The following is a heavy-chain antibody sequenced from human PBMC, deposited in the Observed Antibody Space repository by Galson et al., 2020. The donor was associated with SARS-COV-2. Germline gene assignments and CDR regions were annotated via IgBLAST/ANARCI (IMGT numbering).Heavy chain of an antibody. J-gene: IGHJ4*02. CDR1: GGSVSSGSYY. CDR2: IYYSGST. Sequence: SETLSLTCTVSGGSVSSGSYYWSWIRQPPGKGLEWIGYIYYSGSTNYNPSLKSRVTISVDTSKNQFSLKLSSVTAADTAVYYCARGDYPPYFDYWGQGTLVTVSS. D-gene: IGHD4-17*01. V-gene: IGHV4-61*01. CDR3: ARGDYPPYFDY.